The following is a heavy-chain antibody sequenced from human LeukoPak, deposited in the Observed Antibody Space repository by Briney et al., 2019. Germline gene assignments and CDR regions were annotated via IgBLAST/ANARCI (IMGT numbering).Heavy chain of an antibody. Sequence: PGGSLRLSCAASGFTFSSYSMNWVRQAPGKGLEWVSYISSSSSTIYYADSVKGRFTISRDNAKNSLYLQMNSLRAEDTAVYYCARDGGYCGGGSCYSHYYYGMDVWGQGTTVTVSS. CDR2: ISSSSSTI. V-gene: IGHV3-48*01. D-gene: IGHD2-15*01. J-gene: IGHJ6*02. CDR3: ARDGGYCGGGSCYSHYYYGMDV. CDR1: GFTFSSYS.